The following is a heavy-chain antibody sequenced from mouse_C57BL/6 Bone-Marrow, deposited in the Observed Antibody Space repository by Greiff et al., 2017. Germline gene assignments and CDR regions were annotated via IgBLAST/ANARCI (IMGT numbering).Heavy chain of an antibody. Sequence: QVQLQQPGAELVMPGASVKLSCKASGYTFTSYWMHWVKQRPGQGLEWIGEIDPSDSYTNYNQKFKGKSTLTVDKSSSTAYMQLSSLTSADSAVYYCARECTPVYWYFDVWGTGTTITVSS. CDR3: ARECTPVYWYFDV. CDR1: GYTFTSYW. V-gene: IGHV1-69*01. J-gene: IGHJ1*03. CDR2: IDPSDSYT.